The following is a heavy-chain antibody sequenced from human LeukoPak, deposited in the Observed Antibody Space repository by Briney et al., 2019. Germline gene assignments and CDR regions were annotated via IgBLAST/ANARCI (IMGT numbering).Heavy chain of an antibody. V-gene: IGHV4-39*01. J-gene: IGHJ4*02. CDR3: ARQTGSGLFILP. CDR1: GDSITGYY. CDR2: IYYSGNT. D-gene: IGHD3/OR15-3a*01. Sequence: SETLSLTCSVSGDSITGYYWGWIRQPPGKGLEWIGSIYYSGNTYYNASLKSQVSISIDTSKNQFSLRLTSVTAADTAVYYCARQTGSGLFILPGGQGTLVTVSS.